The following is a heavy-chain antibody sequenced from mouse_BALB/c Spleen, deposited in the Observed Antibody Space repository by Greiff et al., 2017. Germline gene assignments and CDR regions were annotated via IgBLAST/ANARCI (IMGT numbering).Heavy chain of an antibody. CDR1: GFTFSSYA. D-gene: IGHD2-4*01. Sequence: DVKLVESGGGLVKPGGSLKLSCAASGFTFSSYAMSWVRQSPEKRLEWVAEISSGGSYTYYPDTVTGRFTISRDNAKNTLYLEMSSLRSEDTAMYYCAREDDYDGGAWFAYWGQGTLVTVSA. V-gene: IGHV5-9-4*01. CDR2: ISSGGSYT. CDR3: AREDDYDGGAWFAY. J-gene: IGHJ3*01.